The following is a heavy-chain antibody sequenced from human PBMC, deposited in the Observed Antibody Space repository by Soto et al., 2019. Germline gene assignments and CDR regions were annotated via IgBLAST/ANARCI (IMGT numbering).Heavy chain of an antibody. CDR1: GGSISSYY. CDR3: ARSSVRYFDWYYFDY. J-gene: IGHJ4*02. CDR2: IYYSGST. D-gene: IGHD3-9*01. Sequence: LSLTCTVSGGSISSYYWSWIRQPPGKGLEWIGYIYYSGSTNYNPSLKSRVTISVDTSKNQFSLKLSSVTAADTAVYYCARSSVRYFDWYYFDYWGQGTLVTVSS. V-gene: IGHV4-59*01.